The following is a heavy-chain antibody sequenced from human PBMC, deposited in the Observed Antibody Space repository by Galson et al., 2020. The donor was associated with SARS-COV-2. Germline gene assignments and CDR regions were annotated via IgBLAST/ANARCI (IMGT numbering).Heavy chain of an antibody. J-gene: IGHJ4*02. CDR1: GFTFSSYG. Sequence: GALRLSCAASGFTFSSYGMHWVRQAPGKGLEWVAVISYDGSNKYYADSVKGRFTISRDNSKNTLYLQMNSLRAEDTAVYYCAKDFDMVRGVIGYWGQGTLVTVSS. CDR2: ISYDGSNK. CDR3: AKDFDMVRGVIGY. D-gene: IGHD3-10*01. V-gene: IGHV3-30*18.